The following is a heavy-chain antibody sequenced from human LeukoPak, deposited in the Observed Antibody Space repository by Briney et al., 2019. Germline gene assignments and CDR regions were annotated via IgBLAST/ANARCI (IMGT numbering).Heavy chain of an antibody. CDR3: ARGQARTLEARPGLRYFDWLLGYNLFDP. V-gene: IGHV1-8*01. CDR2: MNPNSGNT. D-gene: IGHD3-9*01. CDR1: GYTFTSYD. J-gene: IGHJ5*02. Sequence: GASVKVSCKASGYTFTSYDINWVRQATGQGLEWMGWMNPNSGNTGYAQKFQGRVTMTRNTAISTAYMELSSLRSEDTAVYYCARGQARTLEARPGLRYFDWLLGYNLFDPWGQGTLVTVSS.